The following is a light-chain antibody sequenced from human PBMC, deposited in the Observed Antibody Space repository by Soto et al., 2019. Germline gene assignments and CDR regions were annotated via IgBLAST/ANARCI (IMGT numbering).Light chain of an antibody. Sequence: DIVLTQSPGTLSLSPGERATLSCRSSQSVSSNYLAGYQQKPDQTPRLVIYDVSGRATGIPDRFSGSGSGTDFILTISRLEPEDSAVYYCQQYGISPTFGQGTKVEIK. V-gene: IGKV3-20*01. J-gene: IGKJ1*01. CDR3: QQYGISPT. CDR2: DVS. CDR1: QSVSSNY.